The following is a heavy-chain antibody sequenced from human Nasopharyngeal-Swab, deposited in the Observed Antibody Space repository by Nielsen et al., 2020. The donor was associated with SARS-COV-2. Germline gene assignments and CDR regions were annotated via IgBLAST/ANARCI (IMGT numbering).Heavy chain of an antibody. D-gene: IGHD2-8*01. V-gene: IGHV3-23*01. Sequence: GESLKISCAASGFTFSSYAMSWVRQAPGKGLEWVPAISGSGGSTYYADSVKGRFTISRDNSKNTLYLQMDSVRADDTAVYYCARDTGFCTRGSCGPFDSWGQGTLVSVSS. CDR2: ISGSGGST. CDR1: GFTFSSYA. CDR3: ARDTGFCTRGSCGPFDS. J-gene: IGHJ4*02.